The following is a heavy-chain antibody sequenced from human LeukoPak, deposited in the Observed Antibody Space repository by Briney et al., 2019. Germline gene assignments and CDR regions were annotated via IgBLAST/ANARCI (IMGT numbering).Heavy chain of an antibody. CDR3: AKGIVGGTAWIFDF. Sequence: GGSLRLSCAASGFTFSSYAMHWVRQAPGKGLEYVSAISSNGGSTYYANSVKGRFTISRDNSKNTLYLQMGSLRAEDMAVYYCAKGIVGGTAWIFDFWGQGTLVTVSS. J-gene: IGHJ4*02. CDR1: GFTFSSYA. CDR2: ISSNGGST. D-gene: IGHD1-26*01. V-gene: IGHV3-64*01.